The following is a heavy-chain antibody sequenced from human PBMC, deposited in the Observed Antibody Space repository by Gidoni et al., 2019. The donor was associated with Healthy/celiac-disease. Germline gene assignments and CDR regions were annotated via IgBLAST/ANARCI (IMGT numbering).Heavy chain of an antibody. D-gene: IGHD3-3*01. Sequence: EVQLVESGGGLVQPGGSLRLSCAASGFTFSSYSMNWVRQAPGKGLEWVSYISSSSSTIYYADSVKGRFTISRDNAKNSLYLQMNSLRDEDTAVYYCARDGPYYDFWSGSGWFDPWGQGTLVTVSS. CDR1: GFTFSSYS. J-gene: IGHJ5*02. V-gene: IGHV3-48*02. CDR2: ISSSSSTI. CDR3: ARDGPYYDFWSGSGWFDP.